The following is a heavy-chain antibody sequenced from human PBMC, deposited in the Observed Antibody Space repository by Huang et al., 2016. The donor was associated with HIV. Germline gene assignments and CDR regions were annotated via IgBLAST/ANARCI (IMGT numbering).Heavy chain of an antibody. CDR2: IYSSGKT. D-gene: IGHD6-13*01. V-gene: IGHV3-53*01. Sequence: HLVESGGDWIHPGGSLRLSCEASGFTSKDNHLSWVRQAPGKVLECVSVIYSSGKTDYADSVRGRFTISRDTSKNIVFLQLNSLRAGDTAVYYCVRGPEDSWYGSHYYAMDVWGQGTTVTVAS. CDR3: VRGPEDSWYGSHYYAMDV. J-gene: IGHJ6*02. CDR1: GFTSKDNH.